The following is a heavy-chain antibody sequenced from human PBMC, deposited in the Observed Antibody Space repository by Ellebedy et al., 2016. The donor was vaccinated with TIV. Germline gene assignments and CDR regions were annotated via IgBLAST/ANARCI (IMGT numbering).Heavy chain of an antibody. CDR2: IIPLFDRT. V-gene: IGHV1-69*13. Sequence: AASVKVSCKASGGTFSTYGIIWLRQAPGQGLDWLGGIIPLFDRTTYGQKFQGRVSITADESTSTANMELSSLRSEDTAVYYCAREAGDMGAFDMWGQGTMVTVSS. CDR1: GGTFSTYG. J-gene: IGHJ3*02. CDR3: AREAGDMGAFDM. D-gene: IGHD7-27*01.